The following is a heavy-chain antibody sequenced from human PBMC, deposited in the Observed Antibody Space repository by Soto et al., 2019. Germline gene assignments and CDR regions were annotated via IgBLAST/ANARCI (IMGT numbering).Heavy chain of an antibody. CDR3: ARSPGYYYDTSGYSDY. Sequence: GSLRLSCAASGFTFSRYAMHWVRQAPEKGLEYVSAISSNGRGTYYANSVKGRFTISRDNSKKTLYLQMGSLRAEDMAVYYCARSPGYYYDTSGYSDYWGQGT. D-gene: IGHD3-22*01. V-gene: IGHV3-64*01. CDR1: GFTFSRYA. CDR2: ISSNGRGT. J-gene: IGHJ4*02.